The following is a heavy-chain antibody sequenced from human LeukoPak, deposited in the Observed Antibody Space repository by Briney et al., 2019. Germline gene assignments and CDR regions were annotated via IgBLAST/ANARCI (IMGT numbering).Heavy chain of an antibody. V-gene: IGHV4-59*08. CDR2: IHYSGST. D-gene: IGHD1-26*01. J-gene: IGHJ4*02. CDR1: GGSVSSYY. CDR3: ARHNGGSYSFDY. Sequence: SETLSLTCTASGGSVSSYYWSWIRQPPGKGLEWIGYIHYSGSTNYNPSLKSRVTISVDTSKNQFSLKLSSVTAADTAVYYCARHNGGSYSFDYWGQGTLVTVSS.